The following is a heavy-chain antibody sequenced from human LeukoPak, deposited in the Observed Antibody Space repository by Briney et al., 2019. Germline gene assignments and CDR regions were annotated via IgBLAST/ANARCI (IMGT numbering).Heavy chain of an antibody. CDR1: GGYISSYY. V-gene: IGHV4-59*01. Sequence: SETLSLTCTVSGGYISSYYWSWIRQAPGKGLEWIGYVYYSGSTSYNPSLKSRVTISVDTSKNQFSLRPSSVTAADTAVYYCAIHYYETGYFDYWGQGTLVTVSS. D-gene: IGHD3-22*01. CDR2: VYYSGST. J-gene: IGHJ4*02. CDR3: AIHYYETGYFDY.